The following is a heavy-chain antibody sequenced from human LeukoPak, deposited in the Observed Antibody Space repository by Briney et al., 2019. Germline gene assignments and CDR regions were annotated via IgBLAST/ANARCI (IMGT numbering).Heavy chain of an antibody. Sequence: GGSLRLSCTASGFTFSITYMAWVRQAPGKGLEWVSVIYGGGDAYYADSVKGRFTIARDNSKKTLYLQMHSLRAEDRAVYYCARESESYDSSGSTFDYWGQGALVTVSS. CDR2: IYGGGDA. J-gene: IGHJ4*02. V-gene: IGHV3-66*01. D-gene: IGHD3-22*01. CDR3: ARESESYDSSGSTFDY. CDR1: GFTFSITY.